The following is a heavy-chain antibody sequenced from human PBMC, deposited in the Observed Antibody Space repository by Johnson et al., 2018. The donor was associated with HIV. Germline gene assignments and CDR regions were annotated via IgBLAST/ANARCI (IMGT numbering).Heavy chain of an antibody. CDR1: GFTFSSYG. J-gene: IGHJ3*02. Sequence: QVQLVESGGGVVQPGRSLRLSCAASGFTFSSYGMHWVRQAPGKGLEWVAVISYDGSNKYYADSVKGRFTISRDNSKNTLYLQMNSLRAEDTAVYYCANNLQQLATKDAFDIWGQGTMVTVSS. D-gene: IGHD6-13*01. CDR3: ANNLQQLATKDAFDI. CDR2: ISYDGSNK. V-gene: IGHV3-30*18.